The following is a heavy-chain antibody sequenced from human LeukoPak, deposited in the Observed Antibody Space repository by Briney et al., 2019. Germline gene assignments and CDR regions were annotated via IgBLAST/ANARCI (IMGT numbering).Heavy chain of an antibody. D-gene: IGHD3-9*01. CDR1: GFTFSSYW. Sequence: PGGSLRLSCAASGFTFSSYWMSWVRQAPGKGLEWVANIRQDGSEKYYVDSVKGRFTISRDNAKNSLYLQMNSLRAEDTAVYYCAGDSLVIKDAFDIWGQGTMVTVSS. CDR3: AGDSLVIKDAFDI. J-gene: IGHJ3*02. CDR2: IRQDGSEK. V-gene: IGHV3-7*01.